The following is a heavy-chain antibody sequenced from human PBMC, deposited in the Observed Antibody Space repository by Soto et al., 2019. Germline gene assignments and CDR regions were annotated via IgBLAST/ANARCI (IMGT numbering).Heavy chain of an antibody. CDR2: IVPLFGTT. V-gene: IGHV1-69*01. D-gene: IGHD6-13*01. CDR1: GGNFTSYA. CDR3: AKSSGRSWYNWFDP. J-gene: IGHJ5*02. Sequence: QVQRVQSGAEVKKPGSSVKVSCTASGGNFTSYAISWVRQAPGQGLEFMGGIVPLFGTTNYAHKFRGRVTVSADESTSTVYMEMSSLRAEETAVYYCAKSSGRSWYNWFDPWGQGTLVTVS.